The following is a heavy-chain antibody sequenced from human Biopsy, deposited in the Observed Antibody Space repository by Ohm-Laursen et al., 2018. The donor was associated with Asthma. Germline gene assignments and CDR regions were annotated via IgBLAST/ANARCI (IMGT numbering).Heavy chain of an antibody. D-gene: IGHD6-13*01. J-gene: IGHJ5*02. Sequence: ASVKVSCKASGYTFIGCHIHWMRQAPGQGLEWMGRINPNSGGTNYAQKFQGRVTMTRDTSISTAYMEVSRLRSNDTAVYYCARGQKSAGDRWFDPWGQGTLVTVSS. V-gene: IGHV1-2*06. CDR2: INPNSGGT. CDR3: ARGQKSAGDRWFDP. CDR1: GYTFIGCH.